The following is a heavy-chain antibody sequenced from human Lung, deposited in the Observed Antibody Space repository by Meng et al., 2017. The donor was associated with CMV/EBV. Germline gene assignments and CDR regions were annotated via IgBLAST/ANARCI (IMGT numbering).Heavy chain of an antibody. J-gene: IGHJ4*02. CDR1: GGRISGYY. Sequence: SXTXSLXXTVSGGRISGYYWSWVRQPPGSGLEWIAYIYYSGSTTYNPSLKSRVTVSLDLSKNQFSLKLNSVTAADTAVYYCARGGSVGYCRDSACWGYLDYWXQGALVTVSS. V-gene: IGHV4-59*12. D-gene: IGHD2-15*01. CDR2: IYYSGST. CDR3: ARGGSVGYCRDSACWGYLDY.